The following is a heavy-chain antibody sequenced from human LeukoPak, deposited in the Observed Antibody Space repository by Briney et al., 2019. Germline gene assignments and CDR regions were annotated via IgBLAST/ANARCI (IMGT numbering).Heavy chain of an antibody. Sequence: ASVKVSCKASGGNFNTYAISWVRQAPGQGLEWMGWISAYNGNTNYAQKLQGRVTMTTDTSTSTAYMELRSLRSDDTAVYYCARLGLQNYDILTGYPGGPDYWGQGTLVTVSS. D-gene: IGHD3-9*01. CDR3: ARLGLQNYDILTGYPGGPDY. V-gene: IGHV1-18*01. J-gene: IGHJ4*02. CDR2: ISAYNGNT. CDR1: GGNFNTYA.